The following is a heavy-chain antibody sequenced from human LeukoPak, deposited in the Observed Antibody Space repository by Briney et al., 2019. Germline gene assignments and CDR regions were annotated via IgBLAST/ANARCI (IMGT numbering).Heavy chain of an antibody. V-gene: IGHV1-69*13. CDR2: ILPVFGTS. CDR3: ARDHRGFYYGSGNYYYLDV. D-gene: IGHD3-10*01. J-gene: IGHJ6*03. Sequence: SVKVSCKASGGTYNNYAITWMRLAPGQGLDWEGGILPVFGTSNYAQRFQGRVTITADESTGTTYMELGSLRCEDTAVYYCARDHRGFYYGSGNYYYLDVWGKGTTVTVSS. CDR1: GGTYNNYA.